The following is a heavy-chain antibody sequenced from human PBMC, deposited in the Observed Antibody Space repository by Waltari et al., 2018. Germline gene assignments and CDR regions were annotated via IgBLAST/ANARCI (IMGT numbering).Heavy chain of an antibody. V-gene: IGHV2-5*01. Sequence: QITLKESGPTLVRPTQTLTLTCTFSGFSLNTPGVGVAWIRQPPGKALEWLALIYWNDNKRYIPSLKSRLSVTKEPSKDQVVLTMTTMDPVDTGTYYCAHSRGNWNSLDAFDIWGQGTMVTVSS. CDR1: GFSLNTPGVG. CDR2: IYWNDNK. J-gene: IGHJ3*02. CDR3: AHSRGNWNSLDAFDI. D-gene: IGHD1-20*01.